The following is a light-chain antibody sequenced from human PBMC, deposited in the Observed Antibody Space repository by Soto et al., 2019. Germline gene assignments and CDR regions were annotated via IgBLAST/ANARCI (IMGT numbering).Light chain of an antibody. CDR1: QSVGSN. V-gene: IGKV3-15*01. CDR3: HQRQSWPRT. Sequence: EIVMTQSPGTLSVSPGERATLSCRASQSVGSNLAWYQQKPGQAPRLLIYGASNRATGIPARFTGSGSGTDFTLTISDVEPEDFAVYYCHQRQSWPRTFGQGTKVDIK. J-gene: IGKJ1*01. CDR2: GAS.